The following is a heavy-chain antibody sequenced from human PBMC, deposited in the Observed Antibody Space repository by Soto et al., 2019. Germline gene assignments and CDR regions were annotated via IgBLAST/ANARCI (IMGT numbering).Heavy chain of an antibody. V-gene: IGHV3-53*01. CDR2: IYSGGST. Sequence: AGGSLRLSCAASGFTVSSNYMSWVRQAPGKGLEWVSVIYSGGSTYYADSVKGRFTISRDNSKNTLYLQMNSLRAEDTAVYYCARVEGDGYNFLHFDYRGQGTRVTVS. J-gene: IGHJ4*02. CDR1: GFTVSSNY. D-gene: IGHD5-12*01. CDR3: ARVEGDGYNFLHFDY.